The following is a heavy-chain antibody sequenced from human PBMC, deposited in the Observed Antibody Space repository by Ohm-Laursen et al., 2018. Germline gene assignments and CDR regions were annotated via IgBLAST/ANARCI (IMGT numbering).Heavy chain of an antibody. CDR2: ISWNSGSI. Sequence: SLRLSCAASGFTFDDYAMHWVRQAPGKGLEWVSGISWNSGSIGYADSVKGRFTISRDNAKNSLYLQMNSLRAEDTALYYCAKSADSSGYYRGGFDYWGQGTLVTVSS. CDR1: GFTFDDYA. D-gene: IGHD3-22*01. V-gene: IGHV3-9*01. J-gene: IGHJ4*02. CDR3: AKSADSSGYYRGGFDY.